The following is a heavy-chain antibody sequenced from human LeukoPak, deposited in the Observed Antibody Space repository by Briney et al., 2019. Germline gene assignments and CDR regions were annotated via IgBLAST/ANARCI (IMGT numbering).Heavy chain of an antibody. J-gene: IGHJ4*02. CDR2: IIPIFGTA. CDR3: AREAGGSYSQYYFDY. Sequence: SVKVSCKASGGTFSSYAISWVRQAPGQGPEWMGGIIPIFGTANYAQKFQGRVTITTDESTSTAYMELSSLRSEDTAVYYCAREAGGSYSQYYFDYWGQGTLVTVSS. CDR1: GGTFSSYA. D-gene: IGHD1-26*01. V-gene: IGHV1-69*05.